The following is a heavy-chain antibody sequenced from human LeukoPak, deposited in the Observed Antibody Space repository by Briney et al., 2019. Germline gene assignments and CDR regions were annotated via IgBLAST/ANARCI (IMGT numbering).Heavy chain of an antibody. D-gene: IGHD2-2*01. V-gene: IGHV4-34*01. CDR1: GGSFSGYY. J-gene: IGHJ4*02. Sequence: SETLSLTCAVYGGSFSGYYWSWIRQPPGKGLEWIGEINHSGSTNYNPSLKSRVTISVDTSKNQFSLKLSSVTAADTAVYYCARGRDIVVVPAAIALLCWGQGTLVTVSS. CDR2: INHSGST. CDR3: ARGRDIVVVPAAIALLC.